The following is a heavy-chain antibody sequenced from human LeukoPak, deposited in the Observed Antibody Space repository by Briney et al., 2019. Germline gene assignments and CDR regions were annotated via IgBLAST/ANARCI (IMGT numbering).Heavy chain of an antibody. V-gene: IGHV4-4*07. Sequence: SETMSLTCTVSGGSISRYYWSRIRQPAGKGLEWIGRIYSTGSTNYNPSLKSRVPMSVDTSKNQFSLRLRSVTAADTAVHHCARQIASAGAAGFDFWGQGALVTVSS. CDR1: GGSISRYY. J-gene: IGHJ4*02. CDR2: IYSTGST. CDR3: ARQIASAGAAGFDF. D-gene: IGHD6-13*01.